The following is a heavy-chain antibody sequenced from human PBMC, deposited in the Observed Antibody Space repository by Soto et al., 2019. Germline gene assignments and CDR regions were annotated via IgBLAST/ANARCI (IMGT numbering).Heavy chain of an antibody. CDR1: SLSVSSGTYY. CDR3: ARHTEATGYPY. Sequence: PSETLSLTCSVVSLSVSSGTYYWSWIRQPPGRGLEWIGHIYSSGSTNYNPSLKSRVTISVDTSKNQFSLILSSVTAADTAMYYCARHTEATGYPYSGQGTLLIV. D-gene: IGHD3-9*01. CDR2: IYSSGST. J-gene: IGHJ1*01. V-gene: IGHV4-61*01.